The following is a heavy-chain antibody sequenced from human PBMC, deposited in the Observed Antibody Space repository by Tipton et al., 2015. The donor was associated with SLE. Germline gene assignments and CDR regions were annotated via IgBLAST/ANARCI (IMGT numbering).Heavy chain of an antibody. CDR3: ARDVTIFGVAGNWFDP. D-gene: IGHD3-3*01. J-gene: IGHJ5*02. Sequence: TLSLTCTVSGGSISSYYWSWIWQPPGKGLEWIGYIYYSGSTNYNPSLKSRVTISVDTSKNQFSLKLSSVTAADTAVYYCARDVTIFGVAGNWFDPWGQGTLVTVSS. CDR2: IYYSGST. CDR1: GGSISSYY. V-gene: IGHV4-59*01.